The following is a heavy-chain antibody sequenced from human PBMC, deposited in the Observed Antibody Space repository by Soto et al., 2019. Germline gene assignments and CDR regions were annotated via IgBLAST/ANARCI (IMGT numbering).Heavy chain of an antibody. CDR2: IMPIVGTA. CDR3: ALGNAMDV. V-gene: IGHV1-69*01. Sequence: QVQLVQSGAEVKKPGSSVKVSCRASGGTFSSFSINWVRQAPGQGLEWRGGIMPIVGTASYAQKFQGRVTITADGSTSTAHMELSSLRSEDTAVYYCALGNAMDVWGQGTTVTVSS. D-gene: IGHD7-27*01. J-gene: IGHJ6*02. CDR1: GGTFSSFS.